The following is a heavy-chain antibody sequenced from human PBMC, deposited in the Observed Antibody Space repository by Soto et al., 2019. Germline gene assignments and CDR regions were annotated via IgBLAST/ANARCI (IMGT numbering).Heavy chain of an antibody. V-gene: IGHV3-23*01. J-gene: IGHJ4*02. CDR3: AKDLFWSKEYFDY. Sequence: EVQLLESGGGLVQPGGSLRLSCAASGFTFSSYAISWVRQAPGKGLEWVSAISGSGGSTYYADSVKGRFTISRDNSKNTLYLQMNSLRAEDTAVYYCAKDLFWSKEYFDYWGQGTLVTVSS. CDR1: GFTFSSYA. CDR2: ISGSGGST. D-gene: IGHD3-3*01.